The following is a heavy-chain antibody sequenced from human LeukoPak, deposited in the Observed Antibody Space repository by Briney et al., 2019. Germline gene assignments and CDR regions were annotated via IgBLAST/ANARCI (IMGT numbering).Heavy chain of an antibody. Sequence: PSETLSLTCTVSGGSISSSSYYWGWIRQPPGKGLEWIGSIYYSGSTYYNPSLKSRVTISVDTSKNQFSLKLSSVTAADTGVYYCARGEVLRFLEWSKPTFDYWGQGTLVTVSS. J-gene: IGHJ4*02. V-gene: IGHV4-39*01. CDR3: ARGEVLRFLEWSKPTFDY. CDR1: GGSISSSSYY. D-gene: IGHD3-3*01. CDR2: IYYSGST.